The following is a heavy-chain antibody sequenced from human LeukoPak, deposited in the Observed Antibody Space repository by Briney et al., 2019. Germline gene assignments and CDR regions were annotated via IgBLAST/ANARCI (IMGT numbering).Heavy chain of an antibody. CDR2: IRSKANSYAT. CDR1: GFTFSGSA. CDR3: TRQWWDTVTTYYYYYMDV. D-gene: IGHD4-17*01. V-gene: IGHV3-73*01. J-gene: IGHJ6*03. Sequence: PGGSLRLSCAASGFTFSGSAMHWVRQASGKGLEWVGRIRSKANSYATAYAASVKGRFTISRDDSKNTAYLQMNSLKTEDTAVYYCTRQWWDTVTTYYYYYMDVWGKGTTVTVSS.